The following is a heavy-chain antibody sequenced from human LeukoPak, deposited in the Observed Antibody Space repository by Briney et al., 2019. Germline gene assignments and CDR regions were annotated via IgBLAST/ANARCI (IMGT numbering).Heavy chain of an antibody. CDR3: ARVSDGYYYGY. J-gene: IGHJ4*02. CDR1: GGSISGYY. V-gene: IGHV4-59*01. CDR2: IYYSGST. Sequence: SETLSLTCTVPGGSISGYYWSWIRQPPGKGLEWIGYIYYSGSTNYNPSLKSRVTISVDTSKNQFSLKLSSVTAADTAVYYCARVSDGYYYGYWGQGTLVTVSS. D-gene: IGHD3-22*01.